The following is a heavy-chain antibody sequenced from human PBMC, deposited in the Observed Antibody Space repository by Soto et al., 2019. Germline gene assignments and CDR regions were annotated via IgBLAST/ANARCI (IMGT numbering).Heavy chain of an antibody. V-gene: IGHV4-34*01. J-gene: IGHJ5*02. CDR2: INHSGST. D-gene: IGHD5-18*01. CDR1: GGSFSGYY. CDR3: ARAFARGYSYGFYWFDP. Sequence: SETLSLTCAVYGGSFSGYYWSWIRQPPGKGLEWIGEINHSGSTNYNPSLKSRVTISVDTSKNQFSLKLSSVTAADTAVYYCARAFARGYSYGFYWFDPWGQGTLVTVSS.